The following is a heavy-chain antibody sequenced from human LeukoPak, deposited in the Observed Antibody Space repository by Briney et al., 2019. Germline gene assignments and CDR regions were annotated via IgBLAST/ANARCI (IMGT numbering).Heavy chain of an antibody. Sequence: GGSLRLSCAASGFTFSSYWMYWVRQAPGKGLVWVSRINSDGSSTSYADSVKGRFTISRGNAKNTLSLQINSLRAEDTAVYYCARASTVTTCLWDWGRGTLVTVSS. J-gene: IGHJ4*02. D-gene: IGHD4-17*01. CDR1: GFTFSSYW. CDR3: ARASTVTTCLWD. V-gene: IGHV3-74*01. CDR2: INSDGSST.